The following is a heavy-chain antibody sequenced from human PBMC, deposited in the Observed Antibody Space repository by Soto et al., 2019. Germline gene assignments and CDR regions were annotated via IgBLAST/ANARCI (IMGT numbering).Heavy chain of an antibody. V-gene: IGHV3-30*03. CDR2: ISYDGSNK. Sequence: LRLSCAASGFTFSSYGMHWVRQAPGKGLEWVAVISYDGSNKYYADSVKGRFTISRDNSKNTLYLQMNSLRAEDTAVYYCASIQLFYGMDVWGQGTTVTVSS. CDR1: GFTFSSYG. D-gene: IGHD5-18*01. J-gene: IGHJ6*02. CDR3: ASIQLFYGMDV.